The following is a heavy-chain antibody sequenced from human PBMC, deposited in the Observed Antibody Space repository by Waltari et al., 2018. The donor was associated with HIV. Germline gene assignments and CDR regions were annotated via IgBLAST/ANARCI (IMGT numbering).Heavy chain of an antibody. CDR3: ASVTDSGTALAN. V-gene: IGHV1-2*02. CDR1: GYTFHAYF. D-gene: IGHD3-10*01. J-gene: IGHJ4*02. CDR2: INPNSRET. Sequence: QVHLVQSGAEVKKPGSSVRVSCKTSGYTFHAYFFYWVRQAPGRALEWVGMINPNSRETRSAQRLEGRVTLTRDLSTSTGYMELCRLTPDDTAVYYCASVTDSGTALANWGQGTLISVSS.